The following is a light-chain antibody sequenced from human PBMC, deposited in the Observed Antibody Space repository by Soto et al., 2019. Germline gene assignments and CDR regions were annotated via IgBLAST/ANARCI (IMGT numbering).Light chain of an antibody. J-gene: IGKJ1*01. Sequence: EIVMTQSPATLSVSPGERATLSCRASQSVSSNLAWYQQKPGQAPRLLIYGASTRATGIPARFSGSGSGTEFTLTISSLHSEDFAVYYCQQYNNWPPFGQGTKVYI. CDR3: QQYNNWPP. CDR1: QSVSSN. V-gene: IGKV3-15*01. CDR2: GAS.